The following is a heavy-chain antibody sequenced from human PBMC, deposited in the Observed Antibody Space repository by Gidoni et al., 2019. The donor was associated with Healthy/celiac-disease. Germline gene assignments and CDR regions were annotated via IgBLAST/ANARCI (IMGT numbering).Heavy chain of an antibody. V-gene: IGHV3-23*01. J-gene: IGHJ4*02. Sequence: EVQLLESGGGLVQPGGSLRLSCAASGFTFSSYAMSWVRQAPGKGLEWGSAISGSGGRTYYADSVKGRFTISRDNSKNTLYLQMNSLRAEDTAVYYCAKSGYYYDSSGDIDYWGQGTLVTVSS. CDR3: AKSGYYYDSSGDIDY. CDR2: ISGSGGRT. D-gene: IGHD3-22*01. CDR1: GFTFSSYA.